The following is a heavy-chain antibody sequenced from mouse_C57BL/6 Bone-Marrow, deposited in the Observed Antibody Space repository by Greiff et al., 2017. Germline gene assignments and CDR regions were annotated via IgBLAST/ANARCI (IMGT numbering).Heavy chain of an antibody. Sequence: QVQLQQPGAELVMPGASVKLSCKASGYTFTSYWMHWVKQRPGQGLEWIGEIDPSESYTNYNQKFKGKSTLTVDKSSSTAYMQLSSLTSEDSAVYYCARDDYLYYYAMDYWGQGTSVTVSS. CDR3: ARDDYLYYYAMDY. D-gene: IGHD2-4*01. CDR2: IDPSESYT. J-gene: IGHJ4*01. CDR1: GYTFTSYW. V-gene: IGHV1-69*01.